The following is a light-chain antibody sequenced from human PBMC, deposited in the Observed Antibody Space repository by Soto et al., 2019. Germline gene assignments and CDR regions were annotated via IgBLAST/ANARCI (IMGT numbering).Light chain of an antibody. CDR2: GAS. CDR3: QQANSFPWT. CDR1: QGISSW. V-gene: IGKV1-12*01. Sequence: DIQMTQSPSSVSESVGDRVTITCRASQGISSWLAWHQQKPGKAPKLLIYGASTLPSGVPSRFSGSGSGTDFNLTISSLQPEDFATYYCQQANSFPWTFGQGTKVEIK. J-gene: IGKJ1*01.